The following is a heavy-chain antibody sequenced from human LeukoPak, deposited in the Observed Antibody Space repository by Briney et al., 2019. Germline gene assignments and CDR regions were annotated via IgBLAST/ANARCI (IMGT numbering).Heavy chain of an antibody. Sequence: GGSLRLSCAASGLTFSSHWMHWVRQAPGKGLEWVSSISDSGGSTYYADSVKGRFTVSRDNSKNTLYLKMNSLRAEDTAVYYCAKGSGTYAPYYFDYWGQGTLVTVSS. CDR1: GLTFSSHW. V-gene: IGHV3-23*01. CDR3: AKGSGTYAPYYFDY. D-gene: IGHD1-26*01. CDR2: ISDSGGST. J-gene: IGHJ4*02.